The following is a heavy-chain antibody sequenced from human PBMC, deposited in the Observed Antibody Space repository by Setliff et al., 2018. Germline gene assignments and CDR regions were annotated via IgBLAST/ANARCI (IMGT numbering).Heavy chain of an antibody. D-gene: IGHD6-19*01. CDR3: ARAISGWYSAHYYYMDV. Sequence: PSETLSLTCSVSGGSLSSGSDYWTWIRQPAGKGLEWIGHIYTSGSTNYNPSLKSRVTISVDASKNQLSLNLRSVTAADTAVYYCARAISGWYSAHYYYMDVWGKGTTVTVSS. CDR1: GGSLSSGSDY. CDR2: IYTSGST. V-gene: IGHV4-61*09. J-gene: IGHJ6*03.